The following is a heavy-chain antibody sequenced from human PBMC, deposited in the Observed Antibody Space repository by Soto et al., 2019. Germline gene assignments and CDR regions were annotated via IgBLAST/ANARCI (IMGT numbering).Heavy chain of an antibody. D-gene: IGHD6-19*01. J-gene: IGHJ4*02. V-gene: IGHV3-23*01. CDR3: AKGPLYSSGWYSDY. CDR1: GVTFISYA. CDR2: ISGSGGST. Sequence: GGSLRLSCAASGVTFISYAMSWVRQAPGKGLEWVSAISGSGGSTYYADSVKGRFTISRDNSKNTLYLQMNSLRAEDTAVYYCAKGPLYSSGWYSDYWGQGTLVTVS.